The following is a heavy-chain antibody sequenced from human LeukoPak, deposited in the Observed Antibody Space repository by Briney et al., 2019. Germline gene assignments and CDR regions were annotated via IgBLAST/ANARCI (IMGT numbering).Heavy chain of an antibody. V-gene: IGHV4-30-2*01. J-gene: IGHJ4*02. CDR3: ARVSRVGYCSSTSCPGGY. D-gene: IGHD2-2*01. CDR2: IYHSGST. Sequence: SETLSLTCTVSGGSISSGGYYWSWIRQPPGKGLEWIGYIYHSGSTYYNPSLKSRVTISVDRSKNQFSLKLSSVTAADTAVYYCARVSRVGYCSSTSCPGGYWGQGTLVTVSS. CDR1: GGSISSGGYY.